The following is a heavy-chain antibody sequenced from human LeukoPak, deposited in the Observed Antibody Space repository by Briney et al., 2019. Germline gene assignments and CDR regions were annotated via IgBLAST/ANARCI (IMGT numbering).Heavy chain of an antibody. CDR2: IRYDGSNK. Sequence: GGSLRLSCAASGFTFSGYGMHWVRQAPGKGLEWVTFIRYDGSNKYYADSVKGRFTISRDNSKNTLYLQMNSLRAEDTAVYYCARDLHRYSSGCPDYWGQGTLVTVSS. D-gene: IGHD6-19*01. CDR1: GFTFSGYG. J-gene: IGHJ4*02. CDR3: ARDLHRYSSGCPDY. V-gene: IGHV3-30*02.